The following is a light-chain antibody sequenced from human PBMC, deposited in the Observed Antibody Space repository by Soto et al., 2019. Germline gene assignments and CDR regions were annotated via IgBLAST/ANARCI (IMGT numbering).Light chain of an antibody. V-gene: IGLV2-23*02. CDR1: SNNVGNYDL. CDR3: CSYAGSSTSV. CDR2: EVT. J-gene: IGLJ2*01. Sequence: QSVLTQPASVSGSPGQSITISCTGTSNNVGNYDLVSWYQHHPGEAPKLIIFEVTERPSGISDRFSGSKSGNTASLTISRLQAEDEAHYYCCSYAGSSTSVFGGGTKVTVL.